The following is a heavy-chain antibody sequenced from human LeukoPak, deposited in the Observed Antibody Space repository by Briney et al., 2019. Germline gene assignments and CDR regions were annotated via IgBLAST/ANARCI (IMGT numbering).Heavy chain of an antibody. CDR1: GGTFSSYA. Sequence: SVKVSCKASGGTFSSYAISWVRQAPGQGLEWMGGIIPIFGTANYAQKFQGRVTITTDESTSTAYMELSSLRSEDTAVYYCARTPPPEHYYGSSGGWFDPWGQGTLVTVSS. J-gene: IGHJ5*02. CDR3: ARTPPPEHYYGSSGGWFDP. D-gene: IGHD3-22*01. CDR2: IIPIFGTA. V-gene: IGHV1-69*05.